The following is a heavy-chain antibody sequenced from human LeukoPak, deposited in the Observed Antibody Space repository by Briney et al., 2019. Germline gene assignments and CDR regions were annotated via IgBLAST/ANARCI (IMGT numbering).Heavy chain of an antibody. J-gene: IGHJ5*02. CDR2: ISYDGSNK. CDR1: GFTFSSYA. CDR3: ARWGGLIEVAWFDP. Sequence: GGPLRLSCAASGFTFSSYAMHWVRQAPGKGLEWVAVISYDGSNKYYADSVKGRFTISRDNSKNTLYLQMNSLRAEDTAVYYCARWGGLIEVAWFDPWGQGTLVTVSS. V-gene: IGHV3-30*04. D-gene: IGHD6-19*01.